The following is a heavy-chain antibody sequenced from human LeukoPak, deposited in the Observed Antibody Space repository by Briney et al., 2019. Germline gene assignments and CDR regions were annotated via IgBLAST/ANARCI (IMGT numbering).Heavy chain of an antibody. D-gene: IGHD5/OR15-5a*01. Sequence: PSETLSLTCTVSGGSISSFYWSWIRQPPGKGLEYIGYISYSGTTSYNPSLKGRVTISVDTSKNQFSLKLTSVTAADTAVYYCARDKGLPQAFDLWGQGTMATVSS. V-gene: IGHV4-59*01. CDR2: ISYSGTT. CDR3: ARDKGLPQAFDL. CDR1: GGSISSFY. J-gene: IGHJ3*01.